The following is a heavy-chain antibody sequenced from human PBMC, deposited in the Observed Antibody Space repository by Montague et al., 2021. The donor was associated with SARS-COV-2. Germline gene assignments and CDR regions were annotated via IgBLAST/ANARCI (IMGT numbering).Heavy chain of an antibody. J-gene: IGHJ4*02. D-gene: IGHD2-8*02. Sequence: SETLSLTCTVSGGSISSYYWSWIRQLPGKGLEWIGYIYYSGSTNYNPSLKSRVTISVDTSKNQFSLKLSSVTAADTAVYYCAGVEGGGVIDYWGQGTLVTVSS. CDR3: AGVEGGGVIDY. CDR2: IYYSGST. CDR1: GGSISSYY. V-gene: IGHV4-59*01.